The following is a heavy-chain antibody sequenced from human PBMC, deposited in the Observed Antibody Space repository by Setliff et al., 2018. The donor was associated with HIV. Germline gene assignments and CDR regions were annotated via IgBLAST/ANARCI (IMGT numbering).Heavy chain of an antibody. CDR2: IIPIFGTT. CDR1: GGTFSTHA. CDR3: ASVPMEYSGYNSDSGSCYYHYGLDV. Sequence: ASVKVSCKASGGTFSTHAINWVRQAPGQGLEWMGGIIPIFGTTHYAQKFQGRVTITTDESTNTAYMELGSLRSEDTAVYYCASVPMEYSGYNSDSGSCYYHYGLDVWGQGTTVTVSS. D-gene: IGHD5-12*01. V-gene: IGHV1-69*05. J-gene: IGHJ6*02.